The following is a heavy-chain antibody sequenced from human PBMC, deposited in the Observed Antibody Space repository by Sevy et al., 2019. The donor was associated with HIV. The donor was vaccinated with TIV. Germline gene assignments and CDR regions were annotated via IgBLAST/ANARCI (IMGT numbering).Heavy chain of an antibody. V-gene: IGHV3-48*02. D-gene: IGHD4-17*01. CDR1: GFTFSSYS. CDR2: ISSSSSTI. CDR3: ARDNYGDFLHYFDY. Sequence: GGSLRLSCAASGFTFSSYSMNWVRQAPGKGLEWVSYISSSSSTIYYEDSVKGRFTISRDNAKISLYLQMNNLRDEDTAVYYCARDNYGDFLHYFDYWGQGTLVTVSS. J-gene: IGHJ4*02.